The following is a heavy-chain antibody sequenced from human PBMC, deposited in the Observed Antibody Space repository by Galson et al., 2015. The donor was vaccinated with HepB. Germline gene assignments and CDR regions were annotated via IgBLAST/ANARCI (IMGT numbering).Heavy chain of an antibody. Sequence: SLRLSCAASGFTFSSYAMSWVRQAPGKGLEWVSAIGSDGSSTFYADSVEGRSTIPRDNSGNTLYLQMNRLRAEDTAIYYCAKDLGVRGEYYYYGMDVWGQGTTVTVSS. J-gene: IGHJ6*02. CDR2: IGSDGSST. D-gene: IGHD3-10*01. CDR3: AKDLGVRGEYYYYGMDV. V-gene: IGHV3-23*01. CDR1: GFTFSSYA.